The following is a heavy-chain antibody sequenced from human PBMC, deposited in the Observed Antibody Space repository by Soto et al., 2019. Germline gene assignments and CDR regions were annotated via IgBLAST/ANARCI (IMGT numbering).Heavy chain of an antibody. CDR2: INMYGSST. V-gene: IGHV3-74*01. CDR1: GFTFSSDW. D-gene: IGHD2-8*02. J-gene: IGHJ4*02. CDR3: AGEPRGVYHNAY. Sequence: EVQLVESGGGLVQPGGSLRLSCAASGFTFSSDWMHWVRQAAGKGLVWVSRINMYGSSTNYADSVKGRFTISRDNAKNMLYLQMDSLRAEDTAVYGCAGEPRGVYHNAYGGPGALVTVYS.